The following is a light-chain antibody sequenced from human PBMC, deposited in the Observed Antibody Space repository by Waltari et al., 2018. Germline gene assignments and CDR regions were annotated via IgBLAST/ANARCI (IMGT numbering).Light chain of an antibody. CDR1: DTDIGRHNF. CDR2: DVN. Sequence: VSGSPGQSIAISCTGTDTDIGRHNFVSWYRQRPGEVPKLIIYDVNSRLSGISSRFSGSKFGNTASLTISGLQTEDEAVYYCSSYTTGRTYVFGTGTKVTVL. CDR3: SSYTTGRTYV. V-gene: IGLV2-14*03. J-gene: IGLJ1*01.